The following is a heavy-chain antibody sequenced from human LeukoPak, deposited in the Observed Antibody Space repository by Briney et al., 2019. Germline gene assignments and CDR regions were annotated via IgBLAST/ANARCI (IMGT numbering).Heavy chain of an antibody. J-gene: IGHJ6*02. V-gene: IGHV4-59*01. D-gene: IGHD1-14*01. CDR1: DGSISNYN. CDR3: ARGGGIRDYYSMDV. Sequence: PSETLSLTCTVSDGSISNYNWSWIRQPPGKGLEWIGFIYYSGSTNYNPSLKSRVSLSVDTSKNQFSLKLTSVTAADTAVYYCARGGGIRDYYSMDVWGQGTTVTVSS. CDR2: IYYSGST.